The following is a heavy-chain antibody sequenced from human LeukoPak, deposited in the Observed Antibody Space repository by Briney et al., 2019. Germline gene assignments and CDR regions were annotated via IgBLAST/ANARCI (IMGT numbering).Heavy chain of an antibody. V-gene: IGHV3-30-3*01. CDR1: GFTFSSYA. Sequence: GGSLRLSCAASGFTFSSYAMHWVRQAPGKGLEWVAVISYDGSNKYYADSVKGRFTISRDNAKNSLYLQMNSLRAEDTALYHCARVGYTPYSSGWYHFDYWGQGTLVTVSS. D-gene: IGHD6-19*01. CDR3: ARVGYTPYSSGWYHFDY. CDR2: ISYDGSNK. J-gene: IGHJ4*02.